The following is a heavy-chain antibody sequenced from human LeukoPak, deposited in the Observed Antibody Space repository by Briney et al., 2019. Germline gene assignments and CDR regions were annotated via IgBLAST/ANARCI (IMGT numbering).Heavy chain of an antibody. CDR2: VYYSGST. D-gene: IGHD2-2*01. V-gene: IGHV4-39*01. CDR3: AGYQLPYYYYGMDV. Sequence: SETLSLACTVSGASISSPNYYWGWIRQAPGKGLEWIGSVYYSGSTYYSSSLKSRVTLSVDTSKKQFSLKLSSVTAADTAVYYCAGYQLPYYYYGMDVWGQGTTVTVSS. J-gene: IGHJ6*02. CDR1: GASISSPNYY.